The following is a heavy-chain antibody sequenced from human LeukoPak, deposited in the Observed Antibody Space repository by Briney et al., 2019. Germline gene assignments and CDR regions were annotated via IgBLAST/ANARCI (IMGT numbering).Heavy chain of an antibody. CDR1: GGSISSGGYY. Sequence: SQTLSLTCTVSGGSISSGGYYWSWIRQHPGKGLEWIGYIYYSGSTYYNPSLKSRVTISVDTSKNQFSLKLSPVTAADTAVYYCARSSYYYDSSVRHWGQGTLVTVSS. V-gene: IGHV4-31*03. J-gene: IGHJ4*02. CDR2: IYYSGST. D-gene: IGHD3-22*01. CDR3: ARSSYYYDSSVRH.